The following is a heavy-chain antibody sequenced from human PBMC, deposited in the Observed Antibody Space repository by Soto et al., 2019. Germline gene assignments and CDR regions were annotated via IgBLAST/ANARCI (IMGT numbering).Heavy chain of an antibody. CDR1: GGSVTNSSYY. J-gene: IGHJ4*02. V-gene: IGHV4-39*01. D-gene: IGHD4-4*01. CDR3: VSQRTTVMTQAYFDY. Sequence: SETLSLTCTVSGGSVTNSSYYWGWIRQSPGKGLEWIGSVYYRGRSYSKSSVKSRVTISVDTSKNQFSLNLNSVTASDTAVYFCVSQRTTVMTQAYFDYWGPGALVTVSS. CDR2: VYYRGRS.